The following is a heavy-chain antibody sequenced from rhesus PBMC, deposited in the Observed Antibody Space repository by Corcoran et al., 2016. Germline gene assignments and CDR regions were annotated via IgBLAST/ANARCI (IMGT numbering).Heavy chain of an antibody. V-gene: IGHV4-80*01. D-gene: IGHD2-2*01. CDR2: IDGNSGST. Sequence: QVQLQESGPGLVKPSETLSLTCAVSGVSISSFRWSWVRQPPGRGREWIGEIDGNSGSTHYDPSLKSLVTISKDTSKEQLSLRLNSMTAADTAVYYCVRSPYFNNYKRFDVWGPGVLVTVSS. J-gene: IGHJ5-1*01. CDR3: VRSPYFNNYKRFDV. CDR1: GVSISSFR.